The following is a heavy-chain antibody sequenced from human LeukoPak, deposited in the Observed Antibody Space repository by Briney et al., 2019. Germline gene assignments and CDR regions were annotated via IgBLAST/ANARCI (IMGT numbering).Heavy chain of an antibody. V-gene: IGHV3-33*01. Sequence: GRSLRLSCAASGFTFSSYGMHWVRQAPGKGLAWVAVIWFDGSNKYHADPVKGRFTISRDNSKNTLYLQMNSLRAEDTAVYYCARDLWCGADCYGTFDIWGQGTTVSVSS. CDR2: IWFDGSNK. J-gene: IGHJ3*02. CDR3: ARDLWCGADCYGTFDI. CDR1: GFTFSSYG. D-gene: IGHD2-21*02.